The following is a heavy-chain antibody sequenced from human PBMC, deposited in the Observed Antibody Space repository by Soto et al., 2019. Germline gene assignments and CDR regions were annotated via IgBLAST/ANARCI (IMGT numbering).Heavy chain of an antibody. Sequence: QEQLVQSGAEVKKPGASIKVSCKDYGYTFTSYDMNWVRQATGQGLEWMGWMNPNSGNIGYAQKFQGRVTMTRNTSISTAYMELSSLTSEDTAVYYCARTLYGDNVDYWGQGTLVTVSS. CDR3: ARTLYGDNVDY. V-gene: IGHV1-8*01. J-gene: IGHJ4*02. CDR1: GYTFTSYD. CDR2: MNPNSGNI. D-gene: IGHD4-17*01.